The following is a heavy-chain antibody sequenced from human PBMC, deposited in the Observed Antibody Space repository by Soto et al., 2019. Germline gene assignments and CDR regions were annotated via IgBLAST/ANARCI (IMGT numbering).Heavy chain of an antibody. CDR1: GGAISNNGYH. CDR3: ARDSGRYHSHA. Sequence: SETLALTCTLSGGAISNNGYHCRWIRQHPGQGLEWIGYISSSGSTYYNPPLKSRVTISVATSKNQFSLKLSSVTAPDTAVYCCARDSGRYHSHAWGQGTLVTVSS. V-gene: IGHV4-31*03. D-gene: IGHD3-22*01. CDR2: ISSSGST. J-gene: IGHJ5*02.